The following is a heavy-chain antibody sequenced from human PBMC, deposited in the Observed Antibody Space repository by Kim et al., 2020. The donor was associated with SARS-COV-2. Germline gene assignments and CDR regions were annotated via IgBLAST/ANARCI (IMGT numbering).Heavy chain of an antibody. CDR3: ARHHYDDKSFYRAFDI. CDR1: GFTFSEYY. CDR2: IRGDEDTI. V-gene: IGHV3-11*04. D-gene: IGHD3-16*01. Sequence: GGSLRLSCAASGFTFSEYYMSWIRQAPGKGLKWISHIRGDEDTIKYADSVNGRFTISRDNAKNSLSLQMNSLRAEDTAIYYCARHHYDDKSFYRAFDIWGPGTSVTVS. J-gene: IGHJ3*02.